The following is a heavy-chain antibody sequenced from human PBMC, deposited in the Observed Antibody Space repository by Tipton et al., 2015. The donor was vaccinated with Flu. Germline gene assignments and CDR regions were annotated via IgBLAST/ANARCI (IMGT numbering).Heavy chain of an antibody. D-gene: IGHD2-2*01. V-gene: IGHV4-39*07. CDR3: ARDRWVDAFSSYHGLDV. Sequence: TLSLTCTVSGASINNCSSFWGWIRQPPGKGLEWIGNIDCSGTTYYNPSLKSRITMSIDTSKNHFSLKLTSVTAADTALYYCARDRWVDAFSSYHGLDVWGQGTTVTVSS. CDR1: GASINNCSSF. CDR2: IDCSGTT. J-gene: IGHJ6*02.